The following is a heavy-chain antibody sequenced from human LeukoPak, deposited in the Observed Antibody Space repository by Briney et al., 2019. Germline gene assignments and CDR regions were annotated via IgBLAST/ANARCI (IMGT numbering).Heavy chain of an antibody. Sequence: GGSLRLSCAASGFTFSSYGMHWVRQAPGKWLEWVAVIWYDGSNKYYADSVKGRFTISRDNSKNTLYLQMNSLRAEDTAVYYCAKDLNGYYDSSGLFDYWGQGTLVTVSS. V-gene: IGHV3-33*06. CDR3: AKDLNGYYDSSGLFDY. CDR1: GFTFSSYG. D-gene: IGHD3-22*01. J-gene: IGHJ4*02. CDR2: IWYDGSNK.